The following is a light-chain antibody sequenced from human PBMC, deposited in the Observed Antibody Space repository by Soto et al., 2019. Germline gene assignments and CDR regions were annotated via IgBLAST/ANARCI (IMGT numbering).Light chain of an antibody. J-gene: IGLJ1*01. CDR1: SNDVGGYNY. Sequence: QSVLTQPASVSGSPGQSVTISCTGTSNDVGGYNYVSWYQQHPGKAPKVLIYAVSKRPSGVPDRFSGSKSGNTASLTVSGLQADDEADYYCSSYAGSNNLVFGTGTKVT. V-gene: IGLV2-8*01. CDR3: SSYAGSNNLV. CDR2: AVS.